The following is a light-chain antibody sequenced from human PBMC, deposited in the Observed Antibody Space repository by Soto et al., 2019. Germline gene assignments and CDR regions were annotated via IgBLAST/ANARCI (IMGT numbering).Light chain of an antibody. J-gene: IGKJ3*01. CDR3: QQYDGSRFT. Sequence: EIVLTQSPGTIPCSPGGTTPLSCXASQSVSNYLAWYQYKPGQALGLLIYGASTRDVGIPDRFSGSGSGTDFTLPITRLEPEDFAVYDCQQYDGSRFTFGP. CDR1: QSVSNY. V-gene: IGKV3-20*01. CDR2: GAS.